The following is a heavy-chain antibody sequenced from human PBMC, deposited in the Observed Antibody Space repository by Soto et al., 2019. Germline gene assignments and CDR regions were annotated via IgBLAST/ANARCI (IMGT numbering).Heavy chain of an antibody. CDR3: ARENEGSEIRDDAFEI. CDR1: GGTFSSYT. D-gene: IGHD3-10*01. J-gene: IGHJ3*02. V-gene: IGHV1-69*08. CDR2: IIPILGTA. Sequence: SVKVSCKASGGTFSSYTISWVRHAPGQGLEWMGRIIPILGTANYAQKFQGKVTITADESTSTVYMELSSLRSEDTAVYYCARENEGSEIRDDAFEIWGQGTMVTVSS.